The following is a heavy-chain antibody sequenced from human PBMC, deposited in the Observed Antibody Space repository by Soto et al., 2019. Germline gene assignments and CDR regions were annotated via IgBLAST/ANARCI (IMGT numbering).Heavy chain of an antibody. D-gene: IGHD5-18*01. CDR3: ARETDTSMVDY. CDR2: LNPRNGQT. J-gene: IGHJ4*02. V-gene: IGHV1-8*01. Sequence: QVQLVQCGDEVKKPGASVKVSCQTSVFNFSTYYFNWVRQAAGQGPEWMGWLNPRNGQTGYVQKFRGRVTMTRDTSIATVYLELSRLTSEDTAIYFCARETDTSMVDYWGQGTLVTVSS. CDR1: VFNFSTYY.